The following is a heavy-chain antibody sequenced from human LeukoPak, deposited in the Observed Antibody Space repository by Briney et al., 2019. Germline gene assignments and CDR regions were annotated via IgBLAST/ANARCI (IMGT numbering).Heavy chain of an antibody. CDR2: IWYDGSNK. CDR3: ARDRDNYYDSSGFAY. V-gene: IGHV3-33*01. CDR1: GFTFSSYG. Sequence: GGSLRLSCAASGFTFSSYGMHWVRQAPGKGLEWVAVIWYDGSNKYCADSVKGRFTISRDNSKNTLYLQMNSLRAEDTAVYYCARDRDNYYDSSGFAYWGQGTLVTVSS. J-gene: IGHJ4*02. D-gene: IGHD3-22*01.